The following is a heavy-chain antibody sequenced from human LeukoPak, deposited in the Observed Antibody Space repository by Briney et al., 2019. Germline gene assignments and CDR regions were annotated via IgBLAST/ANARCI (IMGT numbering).Heavy chain of an antibody. CDR3: AREAGTFDY. CDR1: GGSISSSSYY. V-gene: IGHV4-39*07. Sequence: PSETLSLTCTVSGGSISSSSYYWGWIRQPPGKGLEWIGSIYYSGSTYYNPSLKSRVTISVDTSKNQFSLKLSSVTAADTAVYYCAREAGTFDYWGQGTLVTVSS. CDR2: IYYSGST. J-gene: IGHJ4*02.